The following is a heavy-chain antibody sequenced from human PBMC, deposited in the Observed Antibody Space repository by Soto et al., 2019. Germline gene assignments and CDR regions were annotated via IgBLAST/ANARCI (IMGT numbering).Heavy chain of an antibody. CDR3: ARDRPTSSIRARDYYYAMDV. CDR1: GYSFITYG. CDR2: ISTYNGNT. D-gene: IGHD6-6*01. J-gene: IGHJ6*02. Sequence: GASVKVSCKASGYSFITYGISWVRQAPGQGLEWMGWISTYNGNTKYAQKLQGRVTMTTDTSTTTGYMELRSLRSDDTAVYYCARDRPTSSIRARDYYYAMDVWAQGTTVTVSS. V-gene: IGHV1-18*01.